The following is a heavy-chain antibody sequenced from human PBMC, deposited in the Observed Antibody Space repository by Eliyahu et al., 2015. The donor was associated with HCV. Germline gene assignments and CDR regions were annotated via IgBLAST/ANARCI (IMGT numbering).Heavy chain of an antibody. CDR3: ARHESNCSSTSCPFDY. CDR1: GGSISSSSYY. J-gene: IGHJ4*02. D-gene: IGHD2-2*01. V-gene: IGHV4-39*01. CDR2: IYYSGST. Sequence: QLQLQESGPGLVKPSETLSLTCTVSGGSISSSSYYWGWIRQPPGKGLEWIGSIYYSGSTYYNPSLKSRVTISVDTSKNQFSLKLSSVTAADTAVYYCARHESNCSSTSCPFDYWGQGTLVTVSS.